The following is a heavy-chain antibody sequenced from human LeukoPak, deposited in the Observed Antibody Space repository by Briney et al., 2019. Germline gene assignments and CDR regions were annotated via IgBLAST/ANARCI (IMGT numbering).Heavy chain of an antibody. CDR2: IIPIFGTA. J-gene: IGHJ2*01. Sequence: SVTVSCTASGYTFTSYGISWVRQAPGQGLEWMGGIIPIFGTANYAQKFQGRVTITADESTSTAYMELSSLRSEDTAVYYCASRGPYYYDSSGYYSFDLWGRGTLVTVSS. CDR1: GYTFTSYG. CDR3: ASRGPYYYDSSGYYSFDL. D-gene: IGHD3-22*01. V-gene: IGHV1-69*13.